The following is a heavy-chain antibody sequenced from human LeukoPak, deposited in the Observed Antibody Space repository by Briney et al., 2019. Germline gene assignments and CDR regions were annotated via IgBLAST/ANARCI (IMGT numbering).Heavy chain of an antibody. D-gene: IGHD3-22*01. CDR2: IYYSGST. J-gene: IGHJ4*02. Sequence: SETLSLTCTVSGGSISPYYWSWIRQPPGKGLEWIGYIYYSGSTNYNPSLKSRVTISVDTSKNQFSLKLSSVTAADTAVYYCARRDSSGYYFKDMDYWGQGTLVTVSS. CDR1: GGSISPYY. V-gene: IGHV4-59*01. CDR3: ARRDSSGYYFKDMDY.